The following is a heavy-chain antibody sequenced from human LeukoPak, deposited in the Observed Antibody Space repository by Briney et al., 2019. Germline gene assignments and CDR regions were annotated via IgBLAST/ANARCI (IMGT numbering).Heavy chain of an antibody. CDR2: ISYDGSNK. D-gene: IGHD3-10*01. J-gene: IGHJ4*02. V-gene: IGHV3-30*03. CDR3: LCYYASATFY. CDR1: GFTFSSYG. Sequence: GGSLRLPCAASGFTFSSYGMHWVRQAPGKGLEWVAVISYDGSNKYYADSVKGRFTISRDNSKNTLYLQMNGLRADDTAVYYCLCYYASATFYWGQGTLVTVSS.